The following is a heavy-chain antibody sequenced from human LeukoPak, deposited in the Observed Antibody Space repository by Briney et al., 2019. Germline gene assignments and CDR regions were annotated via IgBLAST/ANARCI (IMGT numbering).Heavy chain of an antibody. D-gene: IGHD1-1*01. CDR1: GFTFSSYW. J-gene: IGHJ3*02. Sequence: PGGSLRLSCAASGFTFSSYWMSWVRQAPGKGLEWVANIKQDGSEKYYVDSVKGRFTISRDNAKNSLYLQMNSLRAEDTAVYYCARDPNWNHDAFDIWGQGTMVTVSS. V-gene: IGHV3-7*01. CDR2: IKQDGSEK. CDR3: ARDPNWNHDAFDI.